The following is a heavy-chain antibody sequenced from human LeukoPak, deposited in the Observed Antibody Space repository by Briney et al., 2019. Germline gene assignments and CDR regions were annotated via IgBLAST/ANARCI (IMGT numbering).Heavy chain of an antibody. CDR2: IYYSGST. D-gene: IGHD6-19*01. CDR1: GGSISSYY. J-gene: IGHJ5*02. Sequence: PSETLSLTCTVSGGSISSYYWSWIRQPPGKGLEWIGYIYYSGSTNYNPSLKSRVTISVDTSKNQFSLKPSSVTAADTAVYYCARGTAVVSFDPWGQGTLVTVSS. V-gene: IGHV4-59*01. CDR3: ARGTAVVSFDP.